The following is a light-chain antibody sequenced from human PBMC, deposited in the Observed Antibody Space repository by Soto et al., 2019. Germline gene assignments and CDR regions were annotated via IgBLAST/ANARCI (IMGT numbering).Light chain of an antibody. Sequence: DIQMTQSPSSVSASVGDRVTITCRASQDISSWLAWYQQKPGKAPKLLIYAASSLHSGVPSRFSGSGSGTDFTLTISSRQPEDFATYYCQQANIFPRTFGQGTKLEIK. CDR2: AAS. CDR1: QDISSW. J-gene: IGKJ2*01. V-gene: IGKV1D-12*01. CDR3: QQANIFPRT.